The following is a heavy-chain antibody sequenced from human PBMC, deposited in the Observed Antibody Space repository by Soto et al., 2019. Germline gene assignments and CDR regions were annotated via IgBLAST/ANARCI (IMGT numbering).Heavy chain of an antibody. CDR2: ISSSSSYI. D-gene: IGHD5-12*01. CDR3: ASLYSGYDFRGVFDY. V-gene: IGHV3-21*01. J-gene: IGHJ4*02. Sequence: EVQLVESGGGLVKPGGSLRLSCAASGFTFSSYSMNWVRQAPGKGLEWVSSISSSSSYIYYADSVKGRFTISRDNAKNSLYLQMNSLRAEDTAVYYFASLYSGYDFRGVFDYWGQGTLVTVSS. CDR1: GFTFSSYS.